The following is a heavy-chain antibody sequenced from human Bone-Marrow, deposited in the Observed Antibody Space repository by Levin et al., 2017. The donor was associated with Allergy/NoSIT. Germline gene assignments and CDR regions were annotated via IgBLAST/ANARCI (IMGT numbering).Heavy chain of an antibody. V-gene: IGHV3-74*01. J-gene: IGHJ4*02. Sequence: GGSLRLSCAASGFTFSSSWMHWVRQVPGKGPVWVSRINGDGSTINYADSVKGRFTMSRDNAKNTLYLQMSSLRVEDTAVYHCVRSRYTTSWWDYWGQGTLVTVSS. CDR2: INGDGSTI. CDR3: VRSRYTTSWWDY. CDR1: GFTFSSSW. D-gene: IGHD1-1*01.